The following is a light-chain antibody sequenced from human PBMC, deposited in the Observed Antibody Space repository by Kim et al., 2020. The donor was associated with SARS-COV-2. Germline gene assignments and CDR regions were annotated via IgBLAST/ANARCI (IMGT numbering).Light chain of an antibody. CDR1: SAHSNYA. V-gene: IGLV4-69*01. J-gene: IGLJ3*02. CDR2: LNSDGRH. CDR3: QTWGTGIRV. Sequence: ASVKRTGTQSSAHSNYAIEWHQQQPEKGPRYLMKLNSDGRHIKGDGIPDRFSGSSSGAERYLTISSLQSEDEADYYCQTWGTGIRVFGGVTQLTVL.